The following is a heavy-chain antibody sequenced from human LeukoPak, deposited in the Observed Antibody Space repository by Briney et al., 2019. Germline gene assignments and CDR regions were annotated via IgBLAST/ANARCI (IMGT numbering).Heavy chain of an antibody. V-gene: IGHV3-7*03. CDR1: GFTFSSYW. D-gene: IGHD3-10*01. CDR3: ARMGTLSDTYGSGSHFYYYYMDV. CDR2: IKQDGSEK. Sequence: QSGGSLRLSCAASGFTFSSYWMSWVRQAPGKGLEWVANIKQDGSEKYYADSVKGRFTISRDNSKNTLYLQMNSLRAEDTALYHCARMGTLSDTYGSGSHFYYYYMDVWGKGTTVTISS. J-gene: IGHJ6*03.